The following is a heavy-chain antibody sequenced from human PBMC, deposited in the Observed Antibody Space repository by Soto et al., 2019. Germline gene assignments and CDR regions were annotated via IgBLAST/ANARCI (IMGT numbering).Heavy chain of an antibody. J-gene: IGHJ6*02. Sequence: QVQLVQSGAEVKKPGASVKVSCKASGYTFTSYYMHWVRQAPGQGLEWMGIINPSGGSTSYAQKFQGRVTMTRDTSTSTVYMELSSLRSEDTTVYYCARGYSSSWYRYYYYGMDVWGQGTTVTVSS. CDR2: INPSGGST. V-gene: IGHV1-46*01. CDR3: ARGYSSSWYRYYYYGMDV. CDR1: GYTFTSYY. D-gene: IGHD6-13*01.